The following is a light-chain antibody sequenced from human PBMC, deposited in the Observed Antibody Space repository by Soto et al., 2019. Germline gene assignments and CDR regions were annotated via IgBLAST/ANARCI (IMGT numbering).Light chain of an antibody. V-gene: IGLV2-14*03. CDR2: DVS. Sequence: QPALTQPASVSGSPGQSITISCTGTSSDVGGYNFVSWYQQHPAKAPKLIIYDVSNRPSGVPIRFPASKSGSTASLTISGLQAEDEADYYCSSYTSDSTLFGGGTKLTVL. CDR1: SSDVGGYNF. CDR3: SSYTSDSTL. J-gene: IGLJ2*01.